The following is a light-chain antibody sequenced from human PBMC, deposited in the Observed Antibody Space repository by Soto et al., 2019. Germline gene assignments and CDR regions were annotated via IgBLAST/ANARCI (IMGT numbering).Light chain of an antibody. CDR3: SSYTSASTPLV. Sequence: QSVLTQPASVSGSPGQSITISCTGTGSDVGGYNYVSWYQQHPDKAPKVMIYDVSNRPSGVSNRFSGSKSGNTASLTISGLQAEDEADYYCSSYTSASTPLVFGGGTKVTVL. CDR2: DVS. CDR1: GSDVGGYNY. J-gene: IGLJ2*01. V-gene: IGLV2-14*01.